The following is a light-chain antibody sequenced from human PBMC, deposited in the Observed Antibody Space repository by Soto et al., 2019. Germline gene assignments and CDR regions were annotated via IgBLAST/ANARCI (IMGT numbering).Light chain of an antibody. CDR3: QQYNSYWT. V-gene: IGKV1-5*01. Sequence: IPIAQSPSSLAASVGGGVIITFRASQSISSWLAWYQQKPGKAPKLLIYDASSLESGVPSRFSGRGSGTEFTLTISSLQPDDFATYYCQQYNSYWTFGQGTKVDIK. CDR2: DAS. CDR1: QSISSW. J-gene: IGKJ1*01.